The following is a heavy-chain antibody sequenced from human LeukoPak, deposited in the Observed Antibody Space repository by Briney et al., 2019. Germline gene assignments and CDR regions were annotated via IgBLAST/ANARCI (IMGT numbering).Heavy chain of an antibody. D-gene: IGHD6-25*01. Sequence: PSETLSLTCAVYGGSFSGYYWSWIRQPPGKGLEWIGYIYYSGSSNYNPSLKSRVTISVDTSKNQFSLKLSSVTAADTAVYYCAREAATDDWFDPWGQGTLVTVSS. V-gene: IGHV4-59*08. CDR1: GGSFSGYY. CDR2: IYYSGSS. CDR3: AREAATDDWFDP. J-gene: IGHJ5*02.